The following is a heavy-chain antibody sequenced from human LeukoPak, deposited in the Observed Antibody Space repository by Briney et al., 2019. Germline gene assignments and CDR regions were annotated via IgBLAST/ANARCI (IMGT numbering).Heavy chain of an antibody. CDR3: ARERYYGSEGNYYYGMDV. CDR2: INAGNGNT. J-gene: IGHJ6*02. D-gene: IGHD3-10*01. Sequence: GASVKVSCKASGYTFTSYAMHWVRQAPGQRLEWMGWINAGNGNTKYSQKFQGRVTITRDTSTSTAYMELSSLRSEDTAVYYCARERYYGSEGNYYYGMDVWGQGTTVTVSS. V-gene: IGHV1-3*01. CDR1: GYTFTSYA.